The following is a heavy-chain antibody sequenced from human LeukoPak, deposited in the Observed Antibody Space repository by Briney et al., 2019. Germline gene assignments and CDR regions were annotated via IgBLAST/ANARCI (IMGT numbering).Heavy chain of an antibody. J-gene: IGHJ4*02. V-gene: IGHV3-30*03. D-gene: IGHD3-10*01. CDR1: GFTFSSYG. Sequence: PGRSLRLSCAASGFTFSSYGMHWVRQAPGKGLEWVAVISYDGSNKYYADSVKGRFTISRDNSKNTLYLQMNSLRTEDTAVYYCAREGKDYYGSGSYYNPLEYWGQGTLVTVSS. CDR2: ISYDGSNK. CDR3: AREGKDYYGSGSYYNPLEY.